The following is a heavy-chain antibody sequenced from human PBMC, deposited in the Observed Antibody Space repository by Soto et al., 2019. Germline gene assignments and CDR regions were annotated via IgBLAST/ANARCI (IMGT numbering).Heavy chain of an antibody. J-gene: IGHJ5*02. CDR2: ISYDGSNK. CDR1: GFTFSSYA. D-gene: IGHD2-15*01. Sequence: QVQLVESGGGVVQPGRSLRLSCAASGFTFSSYAMHWVRQAPGKGLEWVAVISYDGSNKYYADSVKGRFTISRDNSKKSLYLQMNSLRAEDTAVYYCARGGLLGYCSGGSCYSWFDPWGQGTLVTVSS. V-gene: IGHV3-30-3*01. CDR3: ARGGLLGYCSGGSCYSWFDP.